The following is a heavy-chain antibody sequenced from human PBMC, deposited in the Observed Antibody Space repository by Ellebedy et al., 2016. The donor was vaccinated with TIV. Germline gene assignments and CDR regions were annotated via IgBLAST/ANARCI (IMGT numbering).Heavy chain of an antibody. Sequence: AASVKVSCKAYGFPFSSYGISWVRQAPGQGLEWMGWISAHSGNTNYAQKFQGRVTLTTDTSTSTAYMEVRSLRNDDTAVYYCARDKSSIGEYWGQGTVVTVSS. CDR2: ISAHSGNT. D-gene: IGHD3-10*01. V-gene: IGHV1-18*01. CDR3: ARDKSSIGEY. CDR1: GFPFSSYG. J-gene: IGHJ4*02.